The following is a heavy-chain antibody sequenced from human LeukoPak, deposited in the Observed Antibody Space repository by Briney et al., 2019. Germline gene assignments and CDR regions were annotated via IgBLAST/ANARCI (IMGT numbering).Heavy chain of an antibody. V-gene: IGHV4-34*01. Sequence: SETLSLTCTVSGGSISSYYWSWIRQPPGKGLEWIGEINHSGSTNYNPSLKSRVTISIDTSKNQFSLKLSSVTAADTAVYYCATMPVAGLNYWGQGTLVTVSS. CDR3: ATMPVAGLNY. CDR2: INHSGST. CDR1: GGSISSYY. D-gene: IGHD6-19*01. J-gene: IGHJ4*02.